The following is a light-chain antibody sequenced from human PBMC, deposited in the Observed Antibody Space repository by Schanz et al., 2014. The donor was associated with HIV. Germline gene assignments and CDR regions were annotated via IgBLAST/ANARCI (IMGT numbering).Light chain of an antibody. Sequence: DIQMTQSPSSQSASVGARVTITCRASQDIGNDLGWYQQKPGQAPKRLIYAASKLQSGVPSRFIGRGSGTEFTLTITSLQPDDFATHYCQQYDDYPLTFGPGTTVDVK. J-gene: IGKJ3*01. CDR3: QQYDDYPLT. V-gene: IGKV1-17*01. CDR1: QDIGND. CDR2: AAS.